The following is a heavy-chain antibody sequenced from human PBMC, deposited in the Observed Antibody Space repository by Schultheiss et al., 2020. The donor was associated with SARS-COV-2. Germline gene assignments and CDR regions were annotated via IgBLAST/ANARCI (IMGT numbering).Heavy chain of an antibody. CDR3: ARDTLYGDYVGKYYYYYGMDV. Sequence: GGSLRLSCAASGFTFSSYSMNWVRQAPGKGLEWVSVIYSGGSTYYADSVKGRFTISRDNAKNSLYLQMNSLRDEDTAVYYCARDTLYGDYVGKYYYYYGMDVWGQGTTVTVSS. V-gene: IGHV3-66*01. J-gene: IGHJ6*02. CDR2: IYSGGST. CDR1: GFTFSSYS. D-gene: IGHD4-17*01.